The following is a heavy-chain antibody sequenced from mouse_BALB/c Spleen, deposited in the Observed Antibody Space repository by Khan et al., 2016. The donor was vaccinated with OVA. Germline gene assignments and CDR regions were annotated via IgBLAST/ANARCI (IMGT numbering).Heavy chain of an antibody. CDR1: GFTFSNYA. J-gene: IGHJ3*01. CDR2: ISSGDST. CDR3: ARDYWFTY. Sequence: EVELVESGGGLVKPGGSLKLSCAASGFTFSNYAMPWVRQSPEKRLEWVASISSGDSTYYPDSVKGRFTISRDNARNILYLQMSSLRSEDTAMYYCARDYWFTYWGQGTLVTVSA. V-gene: IGHV5-6-5*01.